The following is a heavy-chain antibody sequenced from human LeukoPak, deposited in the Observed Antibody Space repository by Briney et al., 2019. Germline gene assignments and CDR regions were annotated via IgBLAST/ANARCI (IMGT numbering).Heavy chain of an antibody. CDR3: ARGTSGKKTYYYDSSGYYPYDY. V-gene: IGHV3-30*14. Sequence: QPGGSLRLSCAASGFTFSSYAMHWVRQAPGKGLEWVAVISYDGSNKYYADSVKGRFTISRENAKNSLYLQMNSLRAGDTAVYYCARGTSGKKTYYYDSSGYYPYDYWGQGTLVTVSS. CDR1: GFTFSSYA. D-gene: IGHD3-22*01. CDR2: ISYDGSNK. J-gene: IGHJ4*02.